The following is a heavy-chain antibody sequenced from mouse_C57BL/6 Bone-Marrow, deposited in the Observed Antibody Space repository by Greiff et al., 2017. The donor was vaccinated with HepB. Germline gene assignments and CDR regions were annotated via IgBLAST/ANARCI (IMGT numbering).Heavy chain of an antibody. Sequence: QVQLKESGAELVRPGASVKLSCKASGYTFTDYYINWVKQRPGQGLEWIARIYPGSGNTYYNEKFKGKATLTAEKSSSTAYMQLSSLTSEDSAVYFCARSRYSNYPAWFAYWGQGTLVTVSA. CDR2: IYPGSGNT. CDR1: GYTFTDYY. CDR3: ARSRYSNYPAWFAY. J-gene: IGHJ3*01. D-gene: IGHD2-5*01. V-gene: IGHV1-76*01.